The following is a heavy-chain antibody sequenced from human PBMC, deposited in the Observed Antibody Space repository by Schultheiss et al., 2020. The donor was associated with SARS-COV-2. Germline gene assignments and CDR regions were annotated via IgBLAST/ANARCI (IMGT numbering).Heavy chain of an antibody. CDR3: AREGGIAAAGTGNYYYYGMDV. D-gene: IGHD6-13*01. J-gene: IGHJ6*02. CDR1: GFTFSSYA. V-gene: IGHV3-30-3*01. Sequence: GESLKISCAASGFTFSSYAMHWVRQAPGKGLEWVAVISYDGSNKYYADSVKGRFTISRDNSKNTLYLQMNSLRAEDTAVYYCAREGGIAAAGTGNYYYYGMDVWGQGTTVTVSS. CDR2: ISYDGSNK.